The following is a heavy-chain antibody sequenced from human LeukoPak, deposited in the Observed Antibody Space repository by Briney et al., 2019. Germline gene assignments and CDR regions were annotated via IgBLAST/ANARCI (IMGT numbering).Heavy chain of an antibody. D-gene: IGHD3-10*01. CDR1: GFTFSNYE. Sequence: GGSLRLSCAASGFTFSNYEMNWVRQAPGKGLEWVSYISGSDTTYYADSVKGRFTVSRDNAKNSLYLQMNSLRAEDTAVYYCATVGGPMVREVIIPQVFDHWGQGTLVTVSS. J-gene: IGHJ4*02. CDR3: ATVGGPMVREVIIPQVFDH. V-gene: IGHV3-48*03. CDR2: ISGSDTT.